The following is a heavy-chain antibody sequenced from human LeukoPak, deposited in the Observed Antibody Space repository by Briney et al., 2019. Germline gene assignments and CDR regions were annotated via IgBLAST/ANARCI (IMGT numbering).Heavy chain of an antibody. CDR3: ARGAIIAVAGNFDY. CDR1: GFTFSSYW. CDR2: IKQDGSEK. Sequence: GGSLRLSCAASGFTFSSYWMSLVRQAAGKGLEWVANIKQDGSEKYYVDSVKGRFTISRDNAKNSLYLQMNSLRAEDTAVYYCARGAIIAVAGNFDYWGQGTLVTVSS. V-gene: IGHV3-7*01. J-gene: IGHJ4*02. D-gene: IGHD6-19*01.